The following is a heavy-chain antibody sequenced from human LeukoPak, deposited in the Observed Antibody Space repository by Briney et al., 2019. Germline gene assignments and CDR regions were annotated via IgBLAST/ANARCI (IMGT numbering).Heavy chain of an antibody. D-gene: IGHD2-21*01. CDR1: GFSVTTDSYC. V-gene: IGHV4-61*01. CDR3: ARYSPYRCMDV. J-gene: IGHJ6*02. Sequence: PSETLSLTCTVSGFSVTTDSYCWGWIRQPPGKGLEWIGYDYCGGNTNYDPSLKRRVTISVDTSKNQFSLTLTSVTAADTAVYYCARYSPYRCMDVWGQGTTVTVSS. CDR2: DYCGGNT.